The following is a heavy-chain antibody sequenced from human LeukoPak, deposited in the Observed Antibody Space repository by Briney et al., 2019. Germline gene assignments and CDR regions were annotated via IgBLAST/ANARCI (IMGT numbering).Heavy chain of an antibody. V-gene: IGHV1-24*01. Sequence: ASVKVSCKVSGYTLTELSMHWVRQAPGKGLGWMGGFDPEDGGTIYAQKLQGRVTMTEDTSTDTAYMELSSLRSEDTAVYYCATRYYDYVWGSYRPGGFDYWGQGTLVTVSS. J-gene: IGHJ4*02. CDR3: ATRYYDYVWGSYRPGGFDY. CDR2: FDPEDGGT. CDR1: GYTLTELS. D-gene: IGHD3-16*02.